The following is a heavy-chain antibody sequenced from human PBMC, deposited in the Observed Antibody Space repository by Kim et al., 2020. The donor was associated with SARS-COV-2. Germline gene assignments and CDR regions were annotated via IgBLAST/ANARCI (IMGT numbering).Heavy chain of an antibody. Sequence: TNPSGSTNYNPSLKSRVTISVDTSKNQFSRKLSSVTAADTAVYYCARGGDWGQGTLVTVSS. CDR2: TNPSGST. CDR3: ARGGD. V-gene: IGHV4-34*01. J-gene: IGHJ4*02.